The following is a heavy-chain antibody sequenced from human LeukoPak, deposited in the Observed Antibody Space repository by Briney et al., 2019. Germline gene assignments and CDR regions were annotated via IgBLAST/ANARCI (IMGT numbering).Heavy chain of an antibody. J-gene: IGHJ4*02. CDR3: GGGYSGSYGRFDY. CDR1: GGSISSFY. D-gene: IGHD1-26*01. Sequence: PSETLSLTCTVSGGSISSFYWSWIRQPPGKELEWIGYIYYSGNTNYNPVLKNRFTIPVDTSKNQFSLNRSSVTAADTALYYCGGGYSGSYGRFDYWGKGTLVTVSS. V-gene: IGHV4-59*01. CDR2: IYYSGNT.